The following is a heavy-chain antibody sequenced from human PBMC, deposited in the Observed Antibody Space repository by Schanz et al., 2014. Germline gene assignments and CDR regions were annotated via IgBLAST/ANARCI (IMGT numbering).Heavy chain of an antibody. Sequence: QVQLVESGGGVVQPGRSLRLSCAASGFTFSSYGMHWVRQAPGKGLEWVAIIWYDGSNKYYADSVKGRFTISRDNAKNSLYLQMNSLRAEDTAVYYCARPSDSSWYMDVWGKGTTVAVSS. D-gene: IGHD2-21*02. CDR1: GFTFSSYG. CDR3: ARPSDSSWYMDV. V-gene: IGHV3-33*03. CDR2: IWYDGSNK. J-gene: IGHJ6*03.